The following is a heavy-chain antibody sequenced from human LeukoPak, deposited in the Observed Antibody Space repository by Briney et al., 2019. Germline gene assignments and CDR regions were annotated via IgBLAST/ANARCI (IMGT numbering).Heavy chain of an antibody. Sequence: SETLSLTCTVSGGSISSYYWSWIRQPPGKGLEWIGYIYYSGSTNYNPSLKSRVTISVDTSMNQFSLKLSSVTAADTAVYYCAGAKGSEFDYWGQGTLVTVSS. J-gene: IGHJ4*02. CDR1: GGSISSYY. D-gene: IGHD1-26*01. CDR3: AGAKGSEFDY. CDR2: IYYSGST. V-gene: IGHV4-59*01.